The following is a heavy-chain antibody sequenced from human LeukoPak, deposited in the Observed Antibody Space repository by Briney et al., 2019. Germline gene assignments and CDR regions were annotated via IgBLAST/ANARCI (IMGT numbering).Heavy chain of an antibody. J-gene: IGHJ4*02. Sequence: GGSLRLSCAASGFTFSSYDMSCVRQAPRKGLEWVSTLNNGGDSAYYADSVKGRFTISRDNSKNTLYLQMNSLRAEETAVYYCAKVQGRSLFDYWGQGTLVTVSS. D-gene: IGHD3-10*01. V-gene: IGHV3-23*01. CDR2: LNNGGDSA. CDR3: AKVQGRSLFDY. CDR1: GFTFSSYD.